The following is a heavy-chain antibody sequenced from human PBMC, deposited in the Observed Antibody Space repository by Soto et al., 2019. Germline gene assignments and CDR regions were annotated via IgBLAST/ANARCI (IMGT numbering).Heavy chain of an antibody. J-gene: IGHJ4*02. CDR3: ARAHKRGYYDYIWGSYNLENPILPVDY. D-gene: IGHD3-16*01. V-gene: IGHV3-33*01. CDR2: IWYDGSNK. CDR1: GFTFSSYG. Sequence: GGSLRLSCAASGFTFSSYGMHWVRQAPGKGLEWVAVIWYDGSNKYYADSVKGRFTISRDNSKNTLYLQMNSLRAEDTAVYYCARAHKRGYYDYIWGSYNLENPILPVDYWGQGTLVTVSS.